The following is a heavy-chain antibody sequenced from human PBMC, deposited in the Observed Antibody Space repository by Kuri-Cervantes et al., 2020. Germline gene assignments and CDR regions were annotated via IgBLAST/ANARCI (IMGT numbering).Heavy chain of an antibody. CDR1: GFTFSSYG. CDR3: AKDFATVITYYFDY. D-gene: IGHD4-23*01. CDR2: IRYDGSNK. V-gene: IGHV3-30*02. Sequence: GGSLRLSCAASGFTFSSYGMHWVRQAPGKGLEWVAFIRYDGSNKYYADSVKGRFTISRDNSKNTLYLQMNSLRAEDTAVYYCAKDFATVITYYFDYWGQGTLVTVSS. J-gene: IGHJ4*02.